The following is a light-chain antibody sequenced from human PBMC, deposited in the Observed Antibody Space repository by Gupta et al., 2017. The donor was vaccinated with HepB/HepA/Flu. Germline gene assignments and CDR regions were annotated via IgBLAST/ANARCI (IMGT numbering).Light chain of an antibody. CDR2: DVS. J-gene: IGLJ2*01. Sequence: QSALTQPASVSGSPGQSITIPCTGTSSDVGGYNYVSWYQQHPGKAPKIMIYDVSNRPSGVSNRLSGAKSGNTASLTIAGLQAEDEADYYCSSYTSSSTLEVFGGGTKLTVL. CDR3: SSYTSSSTLEV. CDR1: SSDVGGYNY. V-gene: IGLV2-14*03.